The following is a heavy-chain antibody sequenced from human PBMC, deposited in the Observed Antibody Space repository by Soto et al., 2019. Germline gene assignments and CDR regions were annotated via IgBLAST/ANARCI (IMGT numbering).Heavy chain of an antibody. CDR3: ARGGGYYDISTGSFDY. V-gene: IGHV4-30-4*01. Sequence: SETLSLTCTVSGGSLSSGDYYWSWIRQPPGKSLEWIGYIYYSGSTYYNPSLKSRVTISVDTSKNQFSLKLSSVTAADTVVYYCARGGGYYDISTGSFDYWGQGTLVTVFS. CDR2: IYYSGST. J-gene: IGHJ4*02. CDR1: GGSLSSGDYY. D-gene: IGHD3-9*01.